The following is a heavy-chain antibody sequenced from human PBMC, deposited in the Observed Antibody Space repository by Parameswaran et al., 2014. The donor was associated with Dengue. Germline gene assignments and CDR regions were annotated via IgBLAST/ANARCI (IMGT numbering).Heavy chain of an antibody. CDR3: ARVGFDY. V-gene: IGHV3-74*01. D-gene: IGHD3-16*01. J-gene: IGHJ4*02. CDR2: MNTDGSST. Sequence: WIRQPPGKGLVWVSRMNTDGSSTNYADSVKGRFTISRDNAANTLFLQMSSLRAEDTAVYYCARVGFDYWGQGTLVTVSS.